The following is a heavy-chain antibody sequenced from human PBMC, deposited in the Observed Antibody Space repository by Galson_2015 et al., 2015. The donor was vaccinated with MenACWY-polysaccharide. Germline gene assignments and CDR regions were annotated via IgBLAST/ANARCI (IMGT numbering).Heavy chain of an antibody. CDR1: GFTFMDYA. Sequence: SLRLSCAASGFTFMDYAMTWVRQAQAKGLKWVSGISGDGFNTHYADSVQGRLTISRDNSKNTLSLQMNSLRVKDTAVYYCAKGLYCRKGVCLRASDCSRGSCYEASDYWGQGALVTVSS. CDR3: AKGLYCRKGVCLRASDCSRGSCYEASDY. CDR2: ISGDGFNT. J-gene: IGHJ4*02. D-gene: IGHD2-8*01. V-gene: IGHV3-23*01.